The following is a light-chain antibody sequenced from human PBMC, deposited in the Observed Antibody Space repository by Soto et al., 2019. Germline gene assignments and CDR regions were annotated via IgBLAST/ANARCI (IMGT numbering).Light chain of an antibody. J-gene: IGKJ1*01. CDR2: ESS. CDR1: QNVANY. Sequence: EIVLTQSPATLSLSPGERATLSCRASQNVANYLDWYQQKPGQAPRLLIYESSNRATGIAARVSGSGSGTAFTLTISSLEPEDFAVYYCHQRSNWPQTFVQGTKVDIK. CDR3: HQRSNWPQT. V-gene: IGKV3-11*01.